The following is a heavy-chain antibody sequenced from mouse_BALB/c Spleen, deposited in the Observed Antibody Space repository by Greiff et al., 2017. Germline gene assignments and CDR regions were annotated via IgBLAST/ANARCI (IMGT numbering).Heavy chain of an antibody. D-gene: IGHD2-1*01. CDR1: GYAFTNYL. Sequence: QVQLQQSGAELVRPGTSVKVSCKASGYAFTNYLIEWVKQRPGQGLEWIGVINPGSGGTNYNEKFKGKATLTADKSSSTAYMQLSSLTSDDSAVYFCARSSGNYDYYAMDDWGQGTSVTVSS. V-gene: IGHV1-54*01. CDR3: ARSSGNYDYYAMDD. CDR2: INPGSGGT. J-gene: IGHJ4*01.